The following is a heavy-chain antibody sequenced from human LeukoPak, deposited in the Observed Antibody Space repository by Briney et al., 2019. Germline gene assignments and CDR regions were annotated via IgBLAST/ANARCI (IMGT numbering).Heavy chain of an antibody. V-gene: IGHV4-38-2*02. CDR1: GYSISSGYY. CDR2: IYHSGST. Sequence: SETLSLTCTVSGYSISSGYYWGWIRQPPGKGLEWIGSIYHSGSTYYNPSLKSRVTISVDTSKNQFSLKLNSVTAADTAVYYCARDWFDFWGQGTLVTVSS. J-gene: IGHJ5*01. CDR3: ARDWFDF.